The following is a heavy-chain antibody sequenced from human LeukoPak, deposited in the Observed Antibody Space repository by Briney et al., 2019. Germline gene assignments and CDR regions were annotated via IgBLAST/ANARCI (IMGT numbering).Heavy chain of an antibody. Sequence: GGSLRLSCVASRFTFTNYAMSWVRQAPGKGLEWVSRIGSGGSTYHADSVKGRFSISRDNSKNMLYLQMNSRRAEDTAVYYCAKRVSGSYRDYYFDYWGQGTLVTVSS. CDR2: IGSGGST. J-gene: IGHJ4*02. D-gene: IGHD1-26*01. V-gene: IGHV3-23*01. CDR1: RFTFTNYA. CDR3: AKRVSGSYRDYYFDY.